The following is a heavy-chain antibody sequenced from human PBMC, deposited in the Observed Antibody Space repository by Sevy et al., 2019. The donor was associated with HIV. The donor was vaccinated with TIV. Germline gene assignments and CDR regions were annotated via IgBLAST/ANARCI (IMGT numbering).Heavy chain of an antibody. D-gene: IGHD3-10*01. CDR3: ARVGGFGELLQGYYYYGMDV. V-gene: IGHV4-4*07. Sequence: SETLSLTFTVSGGSISSYYWSWIRQPAGKGLEWIGRIYTSGSTNYNPSLKSRVTMSVDTSKNQFSLKLGSVTAADTAVYYCARVGGFGELLQGYYYYGMDVWGQGTTVTVSS. CDR1: GGSISSYY. CDR2: IYTSGST. J-gene: IGHJ6*02.